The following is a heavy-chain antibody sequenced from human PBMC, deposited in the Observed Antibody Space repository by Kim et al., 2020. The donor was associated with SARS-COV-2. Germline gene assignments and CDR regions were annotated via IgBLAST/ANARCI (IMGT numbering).Heavy chain of an antibody. CDR3: ARDRRDITIFGVVTYAWYYYYGMDV. J-gene: IGHJ6*02. CDR2: ISYDGSNK. CDR1: GFTFSSYA. Sequence: GGSLRLSCAASGFTFSSYAMHWVRQAPGKGLEWVAVISYDGSNKYYADSVKGRFTISRDNSKNTLYLQMNSLRAEDTAVYYCARDRRDITIFGVVTYAWYYYYGMDVWGQGTTVTVSS. D-gene: IGHD3-3*01. V-gene: IGHV3-30-3*01.